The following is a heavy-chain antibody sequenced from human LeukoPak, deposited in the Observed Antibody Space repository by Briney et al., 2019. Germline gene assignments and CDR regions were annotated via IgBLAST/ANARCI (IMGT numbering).Heavy chain of an antibody. CDR1: GFTFSSYA. CDR2: ISGSGGST. CDR3: AKDRPSYDFWSGLTTNWRAFDI. J-gene: IGHJ3*02. V-gene: IGHV3-23*01. Sequence: GGSLTLSCAASGFTFSSYAMSWVRQAPGKGLEWVSAISGSGGSTYYADSVKGRFTISRDNSKNTLYLQMNSLRAEDTAVYYCAKDRPSYDFWSGLTTNWRAFDIWGQGTMVTVSS. D-gene: IGHD3-3*01.